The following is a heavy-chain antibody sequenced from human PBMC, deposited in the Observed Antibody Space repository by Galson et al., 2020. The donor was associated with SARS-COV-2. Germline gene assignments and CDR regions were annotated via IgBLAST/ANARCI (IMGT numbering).Heavy chain of an antibody. V-gene: IGHV3-23*01. CDR1: GFSFNTYA. J-gene: IGHJ4*02. D-gene: IGHD2-21*02. CDR3: AKDILRATMVTIVFDS. CDR2: ITGSGIST. Sequence: GGSLRLSCAATGFSFNTYAMSWVRQAPGKGLEWVSTITGSGISTYYSDSVKGRFTISRDNSKNTLYLQMNSLRAEDTAVYYCAKDILRATMVTIVFDSWGQGALVTVSS.